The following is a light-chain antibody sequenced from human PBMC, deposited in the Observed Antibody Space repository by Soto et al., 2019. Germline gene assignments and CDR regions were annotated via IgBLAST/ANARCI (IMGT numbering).Light chain of an antibody. J-gene: IGLJ3*02. CDR3: AAWDDSLSGRL. Sequence: QSVLTQPPSASGTPGQRVTISCSGSSSNIGSNYVYWYQQLPGTAPKLLIYTNNQRPSGVPDRFSGSKSGTSASLAISGLRSEDEADYYCAAWDDSLSGRLFVGGTKLTVL. V-gene: IGLV1-47*01. CDR2: TNN. CDR1: SSNIGSNY.